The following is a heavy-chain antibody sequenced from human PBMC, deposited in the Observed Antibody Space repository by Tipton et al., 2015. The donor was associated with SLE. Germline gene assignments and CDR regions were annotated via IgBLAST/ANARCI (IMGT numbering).Heavy chain of an antibody. CDR2: IYTSGST. Sequence: TLSLTCTVSGGSISSDSYYWSWIRQPAGKGLEWIGRIYTSGSTNYNPSLKSRVTISVDTSKNQFSLKLSSVTAADTAVYYCARDQGVAAAGGTIDAFDIWGQGTMVTVSS. CDR3: ARDQGVAAAGGTIDAFDI. J-gene: IGHJ3*02. V-gene: IGHV4-61*02. D-gene: IGHD6-13*01. CDR1: GGSISSDSYY.